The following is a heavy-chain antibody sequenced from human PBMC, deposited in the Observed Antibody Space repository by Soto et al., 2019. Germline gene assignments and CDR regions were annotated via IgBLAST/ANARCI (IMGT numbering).Heavy chain of an antibody. J-gene: IGHJ4*02. CDR1: GGSISNHY. CDR2: IYYNGNT. CDR3: TRANWYSEY. D-gene: IGHD7-27*01. V-gene: IGHV4-59*11. Sequence: QVQLQESGPGLVKPSETLSLTCSVSGGSISNHYWSWIRQPPGKGLEWIGYIYYNGNTNYNPSLKSRVTMSVDTYRNQISLKLTTVPAAATAVYYCTRANWYSEYWGQGTLVTVSS.